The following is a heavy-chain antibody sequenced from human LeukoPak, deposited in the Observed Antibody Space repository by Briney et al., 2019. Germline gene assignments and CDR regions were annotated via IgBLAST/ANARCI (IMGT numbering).Heavy chain of an antibody. CDR2: ISSSGSTI. Sequence: PGGSLRLSCAASGFTFSDYYMNWIRQAPGKGLEWVSYISSSGSTIYYADSVKGRFTISRDNAKNSLYLQMNSLRAEDTAVYYCARKAMRGGYSYGLFNYYYYMDVWGKGTTVTVSS. V-gene: IGHV3-11*04. D-gene: IGHD5-18*01. CDR1: GFTFSDYY. J-gene: IGHJ6*03. CDR3: ARKAMRGGYSYGLFNYYYYMDV.